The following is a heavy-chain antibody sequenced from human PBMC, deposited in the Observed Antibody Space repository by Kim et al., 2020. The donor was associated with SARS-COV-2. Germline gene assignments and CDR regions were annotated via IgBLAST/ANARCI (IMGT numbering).Heavy chain of an antibody. V-gene: IGHV4-34*01. CDR2: TNHGGST. CDR3: ARGRFITGYNSGGLYYYYYMDV. D-gene: IGHD5-18*01. Sequence: SETLSLTCAVYGGSFSDYYWSWVRQSPGKGLEWIGETNHGGSTNYNPSLKSRVTISVDTSKDQVSLKLSYLTAADTAVYYCARGRFITGYNSGGLYYYYYMDVWGKGTTVIVSS. CDR1: GGSFSDYY. J-gene: IGHJ6*03.